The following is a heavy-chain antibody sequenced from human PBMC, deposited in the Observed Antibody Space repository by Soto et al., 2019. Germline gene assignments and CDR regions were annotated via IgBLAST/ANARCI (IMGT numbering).Heavy chain of an antibody. CDR1: GFTFSDYY. J-gene: IGHJ4*02. D-gene: IGHD7-27*01. CDR2: ISSSSSYT. CDR3: ARDSTPPRWGLEGVGEFDY. Sequence: QVQLVESGGGLVKPGGSLRLSCAASGFTFSDYYMSWIRQAPGKGLEWVSYISSSSSYTNYADSVKGRFTISRDNAKNSLYLQMNSLRAEDTALYYCARDSTPPRWGLEGVGEFDYWGQGTLVTVSS. V-gene: IGHV3-11*05.